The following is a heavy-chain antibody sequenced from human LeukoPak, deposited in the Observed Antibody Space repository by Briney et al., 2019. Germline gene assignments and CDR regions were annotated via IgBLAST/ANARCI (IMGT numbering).Heavy chain of an antibody. J-gene: IGHJ4*02. CDR3: ARATSYGANDH. D-gene: IGHD4-17*01. V-gene: IGHV1-46*01. CDR2: INTSGGST. Sequence: ASVKVSCTASGYTFTSYFIHWVRQPPGQGLEWMGIINTSGGSTIYAQQFQGRVTMTRDTSTSKVYMELSSLRSEDTAVYYCARATSYGANDHWGQGTLVTVSS. CDR1: GYTFTSYF.